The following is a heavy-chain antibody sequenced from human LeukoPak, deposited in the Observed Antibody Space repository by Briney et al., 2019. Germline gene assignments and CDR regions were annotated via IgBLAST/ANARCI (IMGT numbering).Heavy chain of an antibody. CDR3: ARPRWDDYGDLYFDY. J-gene: IGHJ4*02. CDR1: GGSISSYY. CDR2: IDYSGST. Sequence: SEPLSLTCTVSGGSISSYYWCWLREPPGKGLEGFGYIDYSGSTNYNPSLKSRGTISLDTSKNQFSLKLSSVTAADTAVYYCARPRWDDYGDLYFDYWGQGTLVTVSS. V-gene: IGHV4-59*08. D-gene: IGHD4-17*01.